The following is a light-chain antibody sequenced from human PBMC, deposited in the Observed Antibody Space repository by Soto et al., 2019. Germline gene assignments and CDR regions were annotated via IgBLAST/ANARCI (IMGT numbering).Light chain of an antibody. CDR3: SSYRSGSTTVV. CDR2: DVT. J-gene: IGLJ3*02. CDR1: TNDIDVYSY. V-gene: IGLV2-14*03. Sequence: QSALTQPGSVSGSPGQAITISGTGTTNDIDVYSYVAWYQQHPGKAPNLMIYDVTTRPSGVSDRFSGSKSGDTASLTISGLQAEDQAIYYCSSYRSGSTTVVFGGGTKVTVL.